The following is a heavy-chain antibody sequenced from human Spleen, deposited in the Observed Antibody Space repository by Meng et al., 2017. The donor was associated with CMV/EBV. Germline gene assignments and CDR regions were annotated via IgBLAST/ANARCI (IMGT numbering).Heavy chain of an antibody. D-gene: IGHD3-22*01. Sequence: QVQLPESGPGLVKPSQTLSLTCTVSGGSISSGDYYWSWIRQPPGKGLEWIGYIYYSGSTHYNPSLKSRVTISVDTSKNQFSLKVSSVTAADTAVYYRARYDSSAHPFDYWGQGTLVTVSS. CDR3: ARYDSSAHPFDY. CDR1: GGSISSGDYY. J-gene: IGHJ4*02. V-gene: IGHV4-30-4*01. CDR2: IYYSGST.